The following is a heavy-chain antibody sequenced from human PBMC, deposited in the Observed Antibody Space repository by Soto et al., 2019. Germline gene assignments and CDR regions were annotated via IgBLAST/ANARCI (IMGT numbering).Heavy chain of an antibody. CDR1: GGTFSSYA. CDR2: IIPIFGTA. D-gene: IGHD4-17*01. V-gene: IGHV1-69*12. CDR3: ARDQHRTTVTDDAFDI. J-gene: IGHJ3*02. Sequence: QVQLVQSGAEVKKPGSSVKVSCKASGGTFSSYAISWVRQAPGQGLEWMGGIIPIFGTANYAQKFQGRVTITADESTSTAYMELSSLRSEDTAVDYCARDQHRTTVTDDAFDIWGQGTMVTVSS.